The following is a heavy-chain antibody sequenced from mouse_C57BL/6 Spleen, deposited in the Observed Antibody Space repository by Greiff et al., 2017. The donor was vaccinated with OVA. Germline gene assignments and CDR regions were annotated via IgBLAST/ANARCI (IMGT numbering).Heavy chain of an antibody. D-gene: IGHD1-1*01. J-gene: IGHJ2*01. CDR3: ARWGYDGYYFDY. CDR2: INPSNGGT. CDR1: GYTFTSYW. Sequence: VKLQQPGTELVKPGASVKLSCKASGYTFTSYWMHWVKQRPGQGLEWIGNINPSNGGTNYNEKFKSKATLTVDKSSSTAYMQLSSLTSEDSAVYYCARWGYDGYYFDYWGQGTTLTVSS. V-gene: IGHV1-53*01.